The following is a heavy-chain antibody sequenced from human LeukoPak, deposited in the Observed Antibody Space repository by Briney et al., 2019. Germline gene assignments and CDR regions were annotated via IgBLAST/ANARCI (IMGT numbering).Heavy chain of an antibody. CDR1: GFTFSSYS. V-gene: IGHV3-21*01. Sequence: GGSLRLSCAASGFTFSSYSMNWVRQAPGKGLEWVSSISSSSSYIYYADSVKGRFTISRDNAENSLHLQMSSLRAEDTAVYYCARRYYGSATYRLPYDYWGQGTLVTVSS. J-gene: IGHJ4*02. D-gene: IGHD3-22*01. CDR3: ARRYYGSATYRLPYDY. CDR2: ISSSSSYI.